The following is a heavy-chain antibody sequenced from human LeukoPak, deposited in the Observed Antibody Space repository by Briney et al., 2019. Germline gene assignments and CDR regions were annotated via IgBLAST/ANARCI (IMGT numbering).Heavy chain of an antibody. CDR1: GFTFSSYW. Sequence: GGSLRLSCAASGFTFSSYWMHWVRQAPGKGLVWVSRINTDGSSTSYADSVKGRFTISRDNAKNTLYLQMNSLRAEDTAVYYCARDSSSWFGGFDPWGQGTLVTVSS. CDR2: INTDGSST. CDR3: ARDSSSWFGGFDP. D-gene: IGHD6-13*01. V-gene: IGHV3-74*01. J-gene: IGHJ5*02.